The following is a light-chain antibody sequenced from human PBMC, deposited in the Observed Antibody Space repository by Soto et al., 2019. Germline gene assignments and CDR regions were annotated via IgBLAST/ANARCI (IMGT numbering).Light chain of an antibody. CDR3: QQYNNWPIT. Sequence: IVLTQSPVTLSLSPGERATLSCRTSQTVLTNLAWYQQKPGQAPRLLVYGASTRATGIPASFSGSGSGTEFTLTISSLQPEDFAVYYCQQYNNWPITFGQGTRLEIK. V-gene: IGKV3D-15*01. CDR1: QTVLTN. CDR2: GAS. J-gene: IGKJ5*01.